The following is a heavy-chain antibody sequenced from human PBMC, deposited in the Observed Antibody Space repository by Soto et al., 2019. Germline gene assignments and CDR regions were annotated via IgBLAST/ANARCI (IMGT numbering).Heavy chain of an antibody. CDR2: IWYDGSNK. J-gene: IGHJ4*02. V-gene: IGHV3-33*01. D-gene: IGHD2-15*01. Sequence: GGSLRLSCAASGFTFSSYGMHWVRQAPCKGLEWVAVIWYDGSNKYYADSVKGRFTISRDNSKNTLYLQMNSLRAEDTAVYYCARGRTVKYCSGGSCYLSYYFDYCGQGTLVTVPS. CDR1: GFTFSSYG. CDR3: ARGRTVKYCSGGSCYLSYYFDY.